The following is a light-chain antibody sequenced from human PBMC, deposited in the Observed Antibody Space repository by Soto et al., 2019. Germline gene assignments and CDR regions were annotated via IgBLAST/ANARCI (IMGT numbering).Light chain of an antibody. CDR3: QQYYSYSIT. CDR2: KAS. CDR1: QSISSW. Sequence: DIHMTQSPSTLSASVVDIVTITFLASQSISSWLAWYQQKPGKAPKLLIYKASSLESGVPSRFSGSGSGTEFTLTINSLQADDFATYYCQQYYSYSITFGQGTRLEIK. V-gene: IGKV1-5*03. J-gene: IGKJ5*01.